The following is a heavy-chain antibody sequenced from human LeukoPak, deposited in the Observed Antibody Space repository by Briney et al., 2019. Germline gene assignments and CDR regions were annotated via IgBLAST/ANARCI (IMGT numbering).Heavy chain of an antibody. J-gene: IGHJ4*02. CDR2: ISYDGSDE. Sequence: PGRSLRLSCAASGFTFSNYGMHWVRQAPGKGLEWVAVISYDGSDEYYADSVKGRFTISRDNSKNTLYLQINSHRPEDTATYFCANSHRHDNSGYLDYWGQGTPVTVSS. CDR1: GFTFSNYG. V-gene: IGHV3-30*18. CDR3: ANSHRHDNSGYLDY. D-gene: IGHD3-22*01.